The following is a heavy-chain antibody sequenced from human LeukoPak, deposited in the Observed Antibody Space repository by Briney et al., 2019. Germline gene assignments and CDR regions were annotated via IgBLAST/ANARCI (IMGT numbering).Heavy chain of an antibody. CDR2: IYYSGST. V-gene: IGHV4-59*01. CDR1: GGSFSGYY. D-gene: IGHD2-15*01. J-gene: IGHJ4*02. Sequence: PSETLSLTCAVYGGSFSGYYWSWIRQPPGKGLEWIGYIYYSGSTNYNPSLKSRVTISVDTSKNQFSLKLSSVTAADTAVYYCARAVVWLPFDYWGQGTLVTVSS. CDR3: ARAVVWLPFDY.